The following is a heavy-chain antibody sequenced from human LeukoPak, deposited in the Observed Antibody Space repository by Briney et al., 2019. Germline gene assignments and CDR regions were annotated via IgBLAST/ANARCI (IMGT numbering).Heavy chain of an antibody. CDR2: VYYTGAS. J-gene: IGHJ4*02. V-gene: IGHV4-39*07. CDR1: GGSISSGDFY. Sequence: SETLSVNCTVSGGSISSGDFYWGWIRQPPGKGLEWIGSVYYTGASYYNPSLKSRVTISIDTSKKHFSLKLTSVTAADTAVYYCARGAPPQNWGQGTLVTVSS. CDR3: ARGAPPQN.